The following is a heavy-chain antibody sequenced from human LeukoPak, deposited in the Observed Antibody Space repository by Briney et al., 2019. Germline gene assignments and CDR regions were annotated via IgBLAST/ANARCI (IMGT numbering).Heavy chain of an antibody. D-gene: IGHD3-10*01. Sequence: GASVKVSCKASGYTFTSYGISWVRQAPGQGLEWMGWISGYNGNTNCAQKLQGRVTMTTDTSTSTADMELRSLRSDDAAVYYCARATYYYGAGSWGDFDHWGQGTLVAVSS. CDR2: ISGYNGNT. V-gene: IGHV1-18*01. J-gene: IGHJ4*02. CDR1: GYTFTSYG. CDR3: ARATYYYGAGSWGDFDH.